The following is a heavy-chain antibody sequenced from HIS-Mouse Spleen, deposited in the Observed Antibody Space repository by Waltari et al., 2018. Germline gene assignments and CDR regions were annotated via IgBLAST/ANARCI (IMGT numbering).Heavy chain of an antibody. D-gene: IGHD1-20*01. CDR1: GFTCSSNY. Sequence: EVQLVESGGGLIQPGGSLRLSCAASGFTCSSNYMRWVRQAPGKGLEWVSVIYSCGSTYYADSVKCRFTISRDNSKNTLYLQMNSLRAEDTAVYYCARLTGTTSGWFDPWGQGTLVTVSS. CDR3: ARLTGTTSGWFDP. V-gene: IGHV3-66*03. J-gene: IGHJ5*02. CDR2: IYSCGST.